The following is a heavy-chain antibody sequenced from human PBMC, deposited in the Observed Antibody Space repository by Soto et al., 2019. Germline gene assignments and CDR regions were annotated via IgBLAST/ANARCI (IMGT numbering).Heavy chain of an antibody. D-gene: IGHD3-22*01. CDR1: GYTFTNYD. V-gene: IGHV1-8*01. CDR3: ARGASYYYDKHGDYRNWYFDL. CDR2: MNPYSNNA. Sequence: QAQLVQSGTEVKKPGASVKVSCQASGYTFTNYDIFWMRQATGEGLEWMGWMNPYSNNAGYAEKFQGRVTMTRDTSTSRAYMELSGLTSQDTAVYYCARGASYYYDKHGDYRNWYFDLWGRGTLLRVSS. J-gene: IGHJ2*01.